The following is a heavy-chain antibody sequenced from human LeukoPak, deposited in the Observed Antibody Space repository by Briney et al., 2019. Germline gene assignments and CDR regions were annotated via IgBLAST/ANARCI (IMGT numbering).Heavy chain of an antibody. D-gene: IGHD3-22*01. V-gene: IGHV3-11*01. J-gene: IGHJ6*02. CDR2: ISSSGSTI. Sequence: GGSLRLSCAASGFTFSDYYMSWIRQAPGKGLEWVSYISSSGSTIYYADSVKGRFTIPRDNAKNSLYLQMNSLRAEDTAVYYCARAYYEDRLDWDVWGQGTTVTVSS. CDR1: GFTFSDYY. CDR3: ARAYYEDRLDWDV.